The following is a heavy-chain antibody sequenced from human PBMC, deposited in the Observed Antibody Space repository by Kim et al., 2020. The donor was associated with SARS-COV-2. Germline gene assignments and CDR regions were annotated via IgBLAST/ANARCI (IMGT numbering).Heavy chain of an antibody. CDR3: ASSSIAARGDAFDI. D-gene: IGHD6-6*01. Sequence: SPSFQGQVTISADKSISTAYLQWSSLKASDTAMYYCASSSIAARGDAFDIWGQGTMVTVSS. J-gene: IGHJ3*02. V-gene: IGHV5-51*01.